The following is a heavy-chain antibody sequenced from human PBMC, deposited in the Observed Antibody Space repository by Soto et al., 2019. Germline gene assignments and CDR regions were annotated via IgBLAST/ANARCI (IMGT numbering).Heavy chain of an antibody. CDR2: ICPGYSNI. V-gene: IGHV5-51*01. CDR3: ARLGFNYYFLNGYYNVHYYYGIDV. CDR1: GYIFTDHC. D-gene: IGHD3-9*01. Sequence: GESLKISCKGSGYIFTDHCIVWVRQMAGKGLEWVGIICPGYSNIIYSPSVQGQVTISADMSISTAYLQWSSLKASDTAMYYCARLGFNYYFLNGYYNVHYYYGIDVWGQGTTVTVSS. J-gene: IGHJ6*02.